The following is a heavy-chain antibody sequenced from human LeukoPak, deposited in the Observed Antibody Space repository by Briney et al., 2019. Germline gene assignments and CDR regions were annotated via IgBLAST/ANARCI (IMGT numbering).Heavy chain of an antibody. CDR1: GYSISSDYH. D-gene: IGHD3-3*01. Sequence: SETLSLTCAVSGYSISSDYHWGWIRQPPGKGLEWIANVHHSGSTYYNPSLKSRVTISVDTSKNQFSLKLSSVTADDTAVYYCARGRITIFGVVTPHFDYWGQGTLVTVSS. V-gene: IGHV4-38-2*01. CDR2: VHHSGST. CDR3: ARGRITIFGVVTPHFDY. J-gene: IGHJ4*02.